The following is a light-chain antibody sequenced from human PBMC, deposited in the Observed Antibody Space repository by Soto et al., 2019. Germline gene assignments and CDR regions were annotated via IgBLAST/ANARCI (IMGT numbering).Light chain of an antibody. CDR3: QQSYSTLFS. CDR1: QTVLKY. J-gene: IGKJ3*01. V-gene: IGKV1-39*01. Sequence: DIQMTQSPSSLSASVGDRVTITCRASQTVLKYLNWYQQKPGRAPSLLIYAASSLQSGVPSRFSVSGSGKEFALTITSLQPEDFATYDCQQSYSTLFSFGPGTKVEI. CDR2: AAS.